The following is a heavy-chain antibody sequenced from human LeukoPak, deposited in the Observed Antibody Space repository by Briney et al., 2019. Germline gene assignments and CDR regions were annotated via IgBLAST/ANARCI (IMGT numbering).Heavy chain of an antibody. CDR3: ARVDYGDYQYFQH. Sequence: ASVKVSCKVSGYTLTELSMHWVRQAPGKGLEWMGGFDPEDGETIYAQKFQGRVTITEDTSTDTAYMELSSLRSEDTAVYYCARVDYGDYQYFQHWGQGTLVTVSS. J-gene: IGHJ1*01. CDR1: GYTLTELS. D-gene: IGHD4-17*01. V-gene: IGHV1-24*01. CDR2: FDPEDGET.